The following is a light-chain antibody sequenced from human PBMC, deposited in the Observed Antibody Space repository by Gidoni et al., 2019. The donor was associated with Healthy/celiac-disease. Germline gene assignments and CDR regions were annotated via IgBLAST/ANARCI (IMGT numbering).Light chain of an antibody. Sequence: AIRMTHSPSSLSASTGDRVTITCRASQGISSYLAWYQQKPGKAPKLLIYAASTLQSGVPSRFSGSGSGTDFTLTISCLQSEDFATYYCQQYYSYPPLYTFGQGTKLEIK. CDR1: QGISSY. V-gene: IGKV1-8*01. J-gene: IGKJ2*01. CDR3: QQYYSYPPLYT. CDR2: AAS.